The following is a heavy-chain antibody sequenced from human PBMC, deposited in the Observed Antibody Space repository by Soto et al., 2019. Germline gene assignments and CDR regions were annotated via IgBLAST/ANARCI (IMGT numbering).Heavy chain of an antibody. CDR3: ATQDFRGTTGTT. Sequence: GGSLRLSCAASGFIFENFGMSWVRQAPGKGLEWVSVISGSGGNIHYADSVKGRFTISRDNSKNTLYLQMNSLRVEDTAVYNCATQDFRGTTGTTWGQGTLVTVPS. V-gene: IGHV3-23*01. CDR2: ISGSGGNI. CDR1: GFIFENFG. J-gene: IGHJ4*02. D-gene: IGHD1-1*01.